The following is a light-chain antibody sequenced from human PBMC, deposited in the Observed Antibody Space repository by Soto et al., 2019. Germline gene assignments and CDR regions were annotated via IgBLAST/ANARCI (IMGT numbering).Light chain of an antibody. CDR2: SVS. CDR1: QRASRQY. CDR3: QDFDSPQWT. J-gene: IGKJ1*01. Sequence: VLTQSPDTLSLSPGDRATLSCRANQRASRQYLSWYQQRPGQPPRLLIYSVSMRADGIPDRFSGSGSGSEFTLTINRLEPEDFGVYYCQDFDSPQWTFGQGTKIE. V-gene: IGKV3-20*01.